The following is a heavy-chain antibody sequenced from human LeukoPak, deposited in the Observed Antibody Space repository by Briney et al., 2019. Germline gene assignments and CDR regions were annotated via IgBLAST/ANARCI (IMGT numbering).Heavy chain of an antibody. D-gene: IGHD3-3*01. Sequence: SQTLSLTCAISGDSVSSNGASWNWIRQSPSRGLGWLGRTYYRSQQWHSDYAPSMKGRITLNPGTSKNQFSLQLNSMTPEDTAVYYCGRETDFGVVTNWGQGTLVTVSS. V-gene: IGHV6-1*01. CDR2: TYYRSQQWHS. J-gene: IGHJ4*02. CDR3: GRETDFGVVTN. CDR1: GDSVSSNGAS.